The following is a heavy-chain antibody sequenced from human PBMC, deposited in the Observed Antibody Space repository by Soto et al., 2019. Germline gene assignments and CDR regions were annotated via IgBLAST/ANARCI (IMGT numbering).Heavy chain of an antibody. CDR1: GYIFVNYG. V-gene: IGHV1-18*01. CDR3: VMVDNYVTPTPQDV. D-gene: IGHD3-16*01. Sequence: QVQLVQSGDEVKKPGASVKVSCKASGYIFVNYGIAWVRQAPGQGLEWMGWISPYTGNTHSATKIQGRLTMTTDTPTSTAYMDLGSLTSDDTAVYYCVMVDNYVTPTPQDVWGQGTTVTFSS. J-gene: IGHJ6*02. CDR2: ISPYTGNT.